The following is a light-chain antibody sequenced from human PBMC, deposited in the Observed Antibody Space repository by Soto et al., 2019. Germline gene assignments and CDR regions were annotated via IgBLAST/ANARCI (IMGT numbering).Light chain of an antibody. J-gene: IGKJ1*01. Sequence: MESPATVSVTPGERANLSCRACHTIYSNVAWYQPRPGQAPRLLIYGASRRATGIPDRFSGSGSGTDFTLTISRLEPEDFAVYYCQQYDALLWTFCQGTKVDIK. CDR2: GAS. CDR1: HTIYSN. V-gene: IGKV3D-15*02. CDR3: QQYDALLWT.